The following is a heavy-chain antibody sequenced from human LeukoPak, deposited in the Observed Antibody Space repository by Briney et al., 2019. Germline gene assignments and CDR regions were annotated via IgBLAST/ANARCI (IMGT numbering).Heavy chain of an antibody. V-gene: IGHV1-8*02. D-gene: IGHD6-13*01. CDR1: GYTFTSYD. CDR3: ARGRLQQLPPDY. CDR2: MNPNSGNT. J-gene: IGHJ4*02. Sequence: ASVKVSCKASGYTFTSYDINWVRQATGQGLEWMGWMNPNSGNTGYAQKFQGRVTMTRNTSISTAYMELSSLRSEDTAVYYCARGRLQQLPPDYWGQGTLVTVSS.